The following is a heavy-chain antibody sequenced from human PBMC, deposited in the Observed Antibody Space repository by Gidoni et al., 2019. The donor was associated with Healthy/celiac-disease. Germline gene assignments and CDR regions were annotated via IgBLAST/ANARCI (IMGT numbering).Heavy chain of an antibody. D-gene: IGHD2-15*01. Sequence: QVQLVESGGGVVQPVRSLRLSCAASGFPFSSYGRHWVRQAPGKGLEWVAVISYDGSNKYYADSVKGRFTISRDNSKNTLYLQMNSLRAEDTAVYYCAKEGGCSGGSCYPKYFDLWGRGTLVTVSS. CDR2: ISYDGSNK. CDR3: AKEGGCSGGSCYPKYFDL. CDR1: GFPFSSYG. J-gene: IGHJ2*01. V-gene: IGHV3-30*18.